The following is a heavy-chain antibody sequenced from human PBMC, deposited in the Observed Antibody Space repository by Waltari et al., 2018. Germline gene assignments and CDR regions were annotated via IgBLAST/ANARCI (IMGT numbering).Heavy chain of an antibody. CDR1: GGTFSSYA. Sequence: QVQLVQSGAEVKKPGSSVKVSCKASGGTFSSYAISWVRQAPGQGLWWMGRISPILGTANYAQKFQGVVTITADKSTSTAYMELGSLRSEDTAVYYCARDRHQLGPRKADAAFDIWGQGTMVTVSS. CDR3: ARDRHQLGPRKADAAFDI. J-gene: IGHJ3*02. V-gene: IGHV1-69*08. D-gene: IGHD7-27*01. CDR2: ISPILGTA.